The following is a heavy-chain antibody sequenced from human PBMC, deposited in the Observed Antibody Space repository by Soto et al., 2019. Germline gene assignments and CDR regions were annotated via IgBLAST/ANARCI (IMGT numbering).Heavy chain of an antibody. J-gene: IGHJ4*02. CDR2: INGDGSRA. CDR3: ATSGVDSRLYFDC. CDR1: GFTFTTFSSYW. D-gene: IGHD3-10*01. V-gene: IGHV3-74*01. Sequence: EVQLVQSGGGLVQPGGSLRLSCAASGFTFTTFSSYWMHWVRQTPGQGLVWVSRINGDGSRATYADSVKGRFTISRDNAQNTLYLQMDSLRAEDTAMYYCATSGVDSRLYFDCWGQGTPVTVSS.